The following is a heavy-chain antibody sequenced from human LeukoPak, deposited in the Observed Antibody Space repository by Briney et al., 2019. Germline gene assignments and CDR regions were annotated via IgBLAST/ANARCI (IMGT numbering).Heavy chain of an antibody. CDR1: RYTFTGYY. J-gene: IGHJ5*02. CDR2: INPNSGGT. Sequence: ASVKVSCKASRYTFTGYYMHWVRQAPGQGLECMGWINPNSGGTNYAQKFQGRVTMTRDTSISTAYMELSRLRSDDTAVYYCARVRGYSNGWFDPWGQGTLVTVSS. CDR3: ARVRGYSNGWFDP. V-gene: IGHV1-2*02. D-gene: IGHD4-11*01.